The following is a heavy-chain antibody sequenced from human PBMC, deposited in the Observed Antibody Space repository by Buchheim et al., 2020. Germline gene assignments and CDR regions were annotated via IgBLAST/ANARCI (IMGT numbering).Heavy chain of an antibody. CDR1: GLSLTTSGVG. Sequence: QITLKESGPTLVQPAQTLTLTCTFSGLSLTTSGVGVGWIRQPPGKALEWLALTYLDDDKRYSPSLKSRPTITKDTAKNQVVLTMANMGPLDTATYYCVHRALFTYSHGVDVWGQGTT. J-gene: IGHJ6*02. D-gene: IGHD3-10*01. V-gene: IGHV2-5*02. CDR3: VHRALFTYSHGVDV. CDR2: TYLDDDK.